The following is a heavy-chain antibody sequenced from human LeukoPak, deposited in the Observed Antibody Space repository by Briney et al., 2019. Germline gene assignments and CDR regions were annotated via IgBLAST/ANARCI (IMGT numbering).Heavy chain of an antibody. J-gene: IGHJ4*02. Sequence: GGSLRLSCAASGFTFSSFNMNWVRQAPGKGLEWVSSISSSSSYIYYPDSVKGRFTISRDNAKNSLFLQMDSLRAEDTAVYCCARDRQLGCFDYWGQGTLVTVSS. CDR1: GFTFSSFN. CDR2: ISSSSSYI. V-gene: IGHV3-21*01. CDR3: ARDRQLGCFDY. D-gene: IGHD5-18*01.